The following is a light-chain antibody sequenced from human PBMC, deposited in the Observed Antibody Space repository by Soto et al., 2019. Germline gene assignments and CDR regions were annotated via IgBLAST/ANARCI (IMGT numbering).Light chain of an antibody. CDR2: EVT. Sequence: QSVLTQPASVSGSPGQSITISCTGTSSDVGGYNNVSWYQHHPGKAPKRIIYEVTKRPSGVSNRFSGSKSGDTASLTISGLQAEDEADYYCSSHTASTTRIFGTGTKVTVL. CDR3: SSHTASTTRI. CDR1: SSDVGGYNN. J-gene: IGLJ1*01. V-gene: IGLV2-14*01.